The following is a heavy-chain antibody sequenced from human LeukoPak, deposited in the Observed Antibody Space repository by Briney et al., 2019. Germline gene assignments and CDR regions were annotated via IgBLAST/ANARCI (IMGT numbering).Heavy chain of an antibody. J-gene: IGHJ4*02. D-gene: IGHD4-17*01. Sequence: GALRLSCAAPGFTFSSYAMHRGRQAPGQGLGGGGGISYDGSNKYYADSVKGRFTISRDNSKNTLYLQMKSLRAEDTAMYYCARDANYGDSGLDYWGQGTLVTVSS. CDR1: GFTFSSYA. CDR2: ISYDGSNK. V-gene: IGHV3-30-3*01. CDR3: ARDANYGDSGLDY.